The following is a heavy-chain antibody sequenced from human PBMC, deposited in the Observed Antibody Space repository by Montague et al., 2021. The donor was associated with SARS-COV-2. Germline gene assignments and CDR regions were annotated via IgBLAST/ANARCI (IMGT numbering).Heavy chain of an antibody. CDR3: ARDKEMIF. CDR2: IYYSVST. CDR1: GGSISSGGYY. Sequence: TLSLTCAVSGGSISSGGYYWNWLRRHPEKGLEWIGYIYYSVSTNYNPSLRSRVTISEDTAKNQFSLELTSVTAADTAVYYCARDKEMIFWGQGILVTVSS. V-gene: IGHV4-31*11. J-gene: IGHJ4*02. D-gene: IGHD2-15*01.